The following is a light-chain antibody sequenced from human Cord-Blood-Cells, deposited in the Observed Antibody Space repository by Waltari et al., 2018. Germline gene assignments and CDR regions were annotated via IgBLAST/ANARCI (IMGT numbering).Light chain of an antibody. Sequence: EIVMTQSPATLSAYPAKRATIACRASQSVSSNLAWDQQTPGQAPRLLIYGASPRATGIPARFSGSVSGTEFTLTISSLQSEDFAVYYCQQYNNWPPLTFGGGTKVEIK. CDR3: QQYNNWPPLT. V-gene: IGKV3-15*01. CDR1: QSVSSN. J-gene: IGKJ4*01. CDR2: GAS.